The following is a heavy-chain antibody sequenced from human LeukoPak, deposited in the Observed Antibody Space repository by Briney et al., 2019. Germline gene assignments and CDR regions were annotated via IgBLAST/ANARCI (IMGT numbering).Heavy chain of an antibody. J-gene: IGHJ3*02. V-gene: IGHV4-39*07. CDR2: IYYSGST. CDR3: ARVSGGPKAFAI. Sequence: SETLSLTCTVSGGSISSSSYYWGWIRQPPGKGLEWIGSIYYSGSTYYNPSLKSRVTISVDTSKNQFSLKLSSVTAADTAVYYCARVSGGPKAFAIWGQGTMVTVSS. D-gene: IGHD2-15*01. CDR1: GGSISSSSYY.